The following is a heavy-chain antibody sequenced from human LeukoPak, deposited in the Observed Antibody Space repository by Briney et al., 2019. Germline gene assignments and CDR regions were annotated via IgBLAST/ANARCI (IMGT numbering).Heavy chain of an antibody. Sequence: GGSLRLSCAASGFTFSSYAMSWVRQAPGKGLEWISAISGSGGSTYYADSVKGRFTISRDNSKNTLYLQMNSLRAEDTAVYYCAKGDSSGSDAFDIWGQGTMVTVSS. V-gene: IGHV3-23*01. CDR2: ISGSGGST. J-gene: IGHJ3*02. D-gene: IGHD3-22*01. CDR1: GFTFSSYA. CDR3: AKGDSSGSDAFDI.